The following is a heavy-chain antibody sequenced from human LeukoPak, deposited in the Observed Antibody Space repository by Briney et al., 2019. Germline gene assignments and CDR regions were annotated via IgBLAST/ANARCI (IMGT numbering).Heavy chain of an antibody. J-gene: IGHJ6*03. CDR2: NIPIFGTA. CDR3: ARGGGQQLDYYYYYMDV. Sequence: SVKVSCKASGGTFSSYAISWVRQAPGQGLEWMGGNIPIFGTANYAQKFQGRVTITTDESTSTAYMELSSLRSEDTAVYYCARGGGQQLDYYYYYMDVWGKGTTVTVSS. D-gene: IGHD6-13*01. V-gene: IGHV1-69*05. CDR1: GGTFSSYA.